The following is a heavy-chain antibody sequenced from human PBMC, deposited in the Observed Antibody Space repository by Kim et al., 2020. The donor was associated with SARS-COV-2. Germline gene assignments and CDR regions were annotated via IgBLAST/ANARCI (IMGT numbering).Heavy chain of an antibody. CDR1: GYTFTSYY. D-gene: IGHD3-22*01. Sequence: ASVKVSCKASGYTFTSYYMHWVRQAPGQGLEWMGIINPSGGSTSYAQKFQGRVTMTRDTSTSTVYMELSSLRSEDTAVYYCARDPEFRWYYYDSSGYSYFDYWGQGTLVTVSS. CDR3: ARDPEFRWYYYDSSGYSYFDY. CDR2: INPSGGST. V-gene: IGHV1-46*01. J-gene: IGHJ4*02.